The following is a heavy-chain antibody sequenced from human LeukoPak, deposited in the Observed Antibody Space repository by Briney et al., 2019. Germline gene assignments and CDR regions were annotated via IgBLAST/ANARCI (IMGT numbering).Heavy chain of an antibody. D-gene: IGHD1-1*01. CDR1: GFTFSTYA. CDR2: ISSRSSYI. CDR3: SRERLLEDRHYYYYYYMDV. V-gene: IGHV3-21*01. Sequence: GRSLRLSCAASGFTFSTYAMNWVRQAPGKGLEWVSSISSRSSYIYYADSVKGRFTISRDNAKNSLYLQMNSLRAEDTAVYHCSRERLLEDRHYYYYYYMDVWGKGTTVTVSS. J-gene: IGHJ6*03.